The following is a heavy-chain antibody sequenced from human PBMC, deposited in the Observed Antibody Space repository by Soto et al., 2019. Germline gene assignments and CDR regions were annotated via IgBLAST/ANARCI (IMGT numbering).Heavy chain of an antibody. CDR1: GGSFSGYY. CDR2: INHSGST. V-gene: IGHV4-34*01. J-gene: IGHJ5*02. CDR3: ARGVGGAGSYNWNSRAWFDP. D-gene: IGHD1-7*01. Sequence: PSETLSLTCAVYGGSFSGYYWSWIRQPPGKGLEWIGEINHSGSTNYNPSLKSRVTISVDTSKNQFSLKLSSVTAADTAVYYCARGVGGAGSYNWNSRAWFDPWGQGTLVTVSS.